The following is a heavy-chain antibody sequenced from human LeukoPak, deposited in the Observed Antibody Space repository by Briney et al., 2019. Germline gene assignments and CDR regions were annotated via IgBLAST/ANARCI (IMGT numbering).Heavy chain of an antibody. CDR2: IYYSGST. CDR3: ARHPTYYYDSSGYLSMGAFDI. Sequence: SETLSLTCTVSGGSISSSSYYWGWIRQPPGKGLEWIGSIYYSGSTYYNLSLKSRVTISVDTSKNQFSLKLSSVTAADTAVYYCARHPTYYYDSSGYLSMGAFDIWGQGTMVTVSS. J-gene: IGHJ3*02. CDR1: GGSISSSSYY. D-gene: IGHD3-22*01. V-gene: IGHV4-39*01.